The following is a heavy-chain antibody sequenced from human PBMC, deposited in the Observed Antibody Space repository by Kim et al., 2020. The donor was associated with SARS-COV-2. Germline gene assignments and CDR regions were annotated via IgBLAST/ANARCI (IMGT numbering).Heavy chain of an antibody. J-gene: IGHJ4*02. V-gene: IGHV1-2*06. CDR2: IDLNSGGT. CDR1: GYTFNAYY. D-gene: IGHD5-12*01. CDR3: ARALDMATNDY. Sequence: ASVKVSCASSGYTFNAYYMHWVRQAPGQGLEWMGRIDLNSGGTTYAQKFQGRVTMTRDTSISTAYMELSRLTSDDTAVYYCARALDMATNDYWGQGTLVAVSS.